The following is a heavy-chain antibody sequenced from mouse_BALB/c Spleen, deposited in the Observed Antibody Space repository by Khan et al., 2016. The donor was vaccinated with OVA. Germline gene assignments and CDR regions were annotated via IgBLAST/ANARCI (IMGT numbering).Heavy chain of an antibody. CDR1: GFNIKYYY. D-gene: IGHD2-3*01. Sequence: VQLQQSGAELVRSGASVKLSCTASGFNIKYYYMHWVKQRPEQGLEWIGWIDPENGDTEYAPQFQDKATMTADTSSNTAYLQLTSLTSEDTAVYYCNTGDGYSAWCPYWGQGTLVTVSA. J-gene: IGHJ3*01. CDR3: NTGDGYSAWCPY. V-gene: IGHV14-4*02. CDR2: IDPENGDT.